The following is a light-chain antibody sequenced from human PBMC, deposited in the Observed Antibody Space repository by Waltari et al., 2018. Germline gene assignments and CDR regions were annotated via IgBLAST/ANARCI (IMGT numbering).Light chain of an antibody. Sequence: QSALTQPAPVSGSPGQSITISCTDVGSYNVVSWYQQYPGKAPKLMIYEVTKRPSGVSTRFSGSKSGNTASLTISGLQGEDEADYYCCSYAGSSTWVFGGGTKVTVL. J-gene: IGLJ3*02. CDR3: CSYAGSSTWV. CDR1: VGSYNV. V-gene: IGLV2-23*02. CDR2: EVT.